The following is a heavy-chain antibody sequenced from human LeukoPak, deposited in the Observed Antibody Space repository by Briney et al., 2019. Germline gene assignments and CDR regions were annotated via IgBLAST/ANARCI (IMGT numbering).Heavy chain of an antibody. CDR2: INHSGST. D-gene: IGHD2-8*02. Sequence: SETLSLTCAVYGGSFSGYYWSWIRQPPGKGLEWIGEINHSGSTNYNPSLKSRVTISVDTSKNQFSLKLSSVTAADTAVYYCARRGNLWSRWGQGTLVTVSS. J-gene: IGHJ4*02. V-gene: IGHV4-34*01. CDR3: ARRGNLWSR. CDR1: GGSFSGYY.